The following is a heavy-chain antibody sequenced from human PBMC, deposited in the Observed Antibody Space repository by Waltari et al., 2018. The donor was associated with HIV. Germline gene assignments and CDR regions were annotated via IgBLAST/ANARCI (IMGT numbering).Heavy chain of an antibody. CDR1: GASFNNYH. CDR3: ARGQKRGAPGQRSWGGLDP. D-gene: IGHD3-16*01. V-gene: IGHV4-34*02. J-gene: IGHJ5*02. Sequence: QVQQQHWGAGLVKPSRTLSLRCAVSGASFNNYHWNWIRQSPGKGLDWIGEIDEEVTTNYSPFFKRRVTISMDTSKNQFSLTVRAMTAADTALYFCARGQKRGAPGQRSWGGLDPWGQGNLVVVSS. CDR2: IDEEVTT.